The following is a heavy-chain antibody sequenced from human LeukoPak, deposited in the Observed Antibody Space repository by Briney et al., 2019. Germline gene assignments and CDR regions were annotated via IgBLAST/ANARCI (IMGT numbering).Heavy chain of an antibody. V-gene: IGHV1-8*01. CDR2: MNPNSGNT. J-gene: IGHJ4*02. CDR1: GYTFTSYD. Sequence: ASVKVSCKASGYTFTSYDINWVRQATGQGLEWMGWMNPNSGNTGYAQKFQGRVTMTRNTSISTAYMELSSLRSEDTAVYYCAPRSGYSYGTFDYWGQGTLVTVSS. CDR3: APRSGYSYGTFDY. D-gene: IGHD5-18*01.